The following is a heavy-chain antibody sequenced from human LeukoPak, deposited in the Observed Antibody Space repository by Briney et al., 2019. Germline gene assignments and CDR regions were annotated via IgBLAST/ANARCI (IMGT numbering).Heavy chain of an antibody. CDR1: GFAFSTYS. J-gene: IGHJ4*02. CDR3: ARDPRGYSYGSPPGY. CDR2: ISSSSDYM. Sequence: GGSLRLSCAAAGFAFSTYSMTWVRQAPGKGLEWVSSISSSSDYMYYADSVKGRFTISRDNAKNSLYLQMNSLRAEDTSVYYCARDPRGYSYGSPPGYWGQGTLVTVSS. V-gene: IGHV3-21*06. D-gene: IGHD5-18*01.